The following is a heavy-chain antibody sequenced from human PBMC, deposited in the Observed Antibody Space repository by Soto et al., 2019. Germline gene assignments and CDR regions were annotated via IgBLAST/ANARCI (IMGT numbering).Heavy chain of an antibody. V-gene: IGHV3-21*01. D-gene: IGHD3-22*01. J-gene: IGHJ4*02. CDR2: ISSSSSYI. Sequence: GGSLRLSCAASGFTFSSYSMNWVRQAPGKGLEGVSSISSSSSYIYYADSVKGRFTISRDNAKNSLYLQMNSLRAEDTAVYYCARDRKRPYYYDSSGYSNDYWGQGTLVTVSS. CDR3: ARDRKRPYYYDSSGYSNDY. CDR1: GFTFSSYS.